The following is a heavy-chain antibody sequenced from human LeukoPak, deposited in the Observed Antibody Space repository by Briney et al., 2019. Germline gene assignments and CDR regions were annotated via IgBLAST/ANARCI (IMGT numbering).Heavy chain of an antibody. Sequence: SETLSLTCFVSGGSISTNYWTWIRQPPGKGLEWIGFVYYNGITKYNPSLKSRVTISVDTSKNQFSLKLSSVTAADTAVYYCARHPSGSGWIRAAFDIWGQGTMVTVSS. V-gene: IGHV4-59*08. J-gene: IGHJ3*02. CDR3: ARHPSGSGWIRAAFDI. D-gene: IGHD6-19*01. CDR2: VYYNGIT. CDR1: GGSISTNY.